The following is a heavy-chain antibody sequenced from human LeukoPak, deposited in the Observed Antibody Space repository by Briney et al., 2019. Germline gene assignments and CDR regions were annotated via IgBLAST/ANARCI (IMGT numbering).Heavy chain of an antibody. Sequence: PSETLSLTCTVSGVSISNYYWNWIRQPPGKGLEWIGHIYYSGSTKYSPSLKSRVTISVDTSKKQFSLKLSSVTAADTAVYYCARDGSGSYSNWFDPWGQGTLVTVSS. V-gene: IGHV4-59*01. CDR3: ARDGSGSYSNWFDP. D-gene: IGHD3-10*01. CDR2: IYYSGST. J-gene: IGHJ5*02. CDR1: GVSISNYY.